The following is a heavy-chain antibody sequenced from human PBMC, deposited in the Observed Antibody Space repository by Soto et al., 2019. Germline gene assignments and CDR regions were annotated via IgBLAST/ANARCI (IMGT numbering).Heavy chain of an antibody. Sequence: GGSLRLSCAASGFTFSSYGMHWVRQAPGKGLEWVAVISYDGSNKYYADSVKGRFTISGDNSKNTLYLQMNSLRAEDTAVYYCAKDRDIVLMVYATPDYWGQGTLVTVSS. D-gene: IGHD2-8*01. CDR1: GFTFSSYG. J-gene: IGHJ4*02. CDR2: ISYDGSNK. V-gene: IGHV3-30*18. CDR3: AKDRDIVLMVYATPDY.